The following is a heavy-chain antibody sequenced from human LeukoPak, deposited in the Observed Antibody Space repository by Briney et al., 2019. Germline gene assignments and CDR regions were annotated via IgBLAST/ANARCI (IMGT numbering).Heavy chain of an antibody. CDR2: INQDGSEK. Sequence: PGGSLRLSCAASGFTFSTYWMSWVRQAPGKGLEWVANINQDGSEKYYVDSVKGRFTISRDNAKNSLYLQMNSLRAEDTAEYYCARDRWEPRQDYWGQGTLVTVSS. V-gene: IGHV3-7*01. CDR1: GFTFSTYW. CDR3: ARDRWEPRQDY. J-gene: IGHJ4*02. D-gene: IGHD1-26*01.